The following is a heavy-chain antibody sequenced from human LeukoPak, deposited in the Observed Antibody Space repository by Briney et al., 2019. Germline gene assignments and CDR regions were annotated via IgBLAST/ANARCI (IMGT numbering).Heavy chain of an antibody. CDR1: GGSFSGYY. CDR3: ARGLIMLSYYYMDV. CDR2: INHSGST. Sequence: NPSETLSLTCAVYGGSFSGYYWSWIRQPPGKGLEWIGEINHSGSTNYNPSLKSRVTISVDTSKNQFSLKLSSVAAADTAVYYCARGLIMLSYYYMDVWGKGTTVTVSS. D-gene: IGHD2-8*01. V-gene: IGHV4-34*01. J-gene: IGHJ6*03.